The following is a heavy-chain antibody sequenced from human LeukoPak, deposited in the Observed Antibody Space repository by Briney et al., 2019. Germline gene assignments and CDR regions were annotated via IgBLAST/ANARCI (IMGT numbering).Heavy chain of an antibody. J-gene: IGHJ3*02. CDR2: IIPIFGTA. D-gene: IGHD6-25*01. V-gene: IGHV1-69*01. CDR1: GGTFSSYA. Sequence: SVKVSCKASGGTFSSYAISWVRQAPGQGLEWMGGIIPIFGTASYAQKFQGRVTITADESTSTAYMELSSLRSEDTAVYYCARSRPGGIAAATYAFDIWGQGTMVTVSS. CDR3: ARSRPGGIAAATYAFDI.